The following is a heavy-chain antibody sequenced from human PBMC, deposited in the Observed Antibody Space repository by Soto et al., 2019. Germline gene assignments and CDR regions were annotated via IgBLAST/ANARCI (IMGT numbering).Heavy chain of an antibody. J-gene: IGHJ4*02. Sequence: PGGSLRLSCAASGFTFSSYAMSWVRQAPGKGLEWVSAISGSGGSTYYADSVKGRFTISRDNSKNTLYLQMNSLRAEDTAVYYCAKDDSSSWYVRSPFDYWGQGTLVTVSS. CDR2: ISGSGGST. CDR3: AKDDSSSWYVRSPFDY. D-gene: IGHD6-13*01. CDR1: GFTFSSYA. V-gene: IGHV3-23*01.